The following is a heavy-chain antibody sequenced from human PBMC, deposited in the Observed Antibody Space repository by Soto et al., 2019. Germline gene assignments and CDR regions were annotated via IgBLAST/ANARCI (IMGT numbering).Heavy chain of an antibody. J-gene: IGHJ4*02. V-gene: IGHV3-7*04. CDR2: IKEDGSEK. CDR1: GFTFSSHW. CDR3: ARDGTFLD. D-gene: IGHD1-26*01. Sequence: DVQLVESGGGLVQPGGSLRLSCAASGFTFSSHWMSWVRQAPGKGLEWVANIKEDGSEKYYVDSVKGRFTISRDNAKNSLYLQMNSLRAEDSAVYYCARDGTFLDWGQGTLVTVSS.